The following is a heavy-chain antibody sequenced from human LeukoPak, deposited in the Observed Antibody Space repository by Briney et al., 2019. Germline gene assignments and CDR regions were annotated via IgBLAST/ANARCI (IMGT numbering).Heavy chain of an antibody. CDR3: ARVRGVTITGAFDI. D-gene: IGHD3-10*01. CDR1: GYTFTSYG. Sequence: ASVKVSCKASGYTFTSYGISWVRQAPGQGLEWMGWISAYNGNTNYAQKLQGRVTMTTDTSTSTAYMELRSLRSDDTAVYYCARVRGVTITGAFDIWGQGTMVTVSS. J-gene: IGHJ3*02. CDR2: ISAYNGNT. V-gene: IGHV1-18*01.